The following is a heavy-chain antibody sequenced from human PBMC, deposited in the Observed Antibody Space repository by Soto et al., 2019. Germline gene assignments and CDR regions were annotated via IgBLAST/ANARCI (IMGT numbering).Heavy chain of an antibody. D-gene: IGHD1-26*01. CDR1: GGTFSSYA. CDR2: FVPIVGTP. CDR3: AIGSTYSGEFDS. V-gene: IGHV1-69*01. Sequence: VQLVQTGAEVKKPGSSVKVSCKASGGTFSSYAISWVRQAPGQGLEWMGGFVPIVGTPVYVQGFSNRVTVTADDSSTSAYMELRSLRPEDTAVYFCAIGSTYSGEFDSWGPGTLVTVSS. J-gene: IGHJ4*02.